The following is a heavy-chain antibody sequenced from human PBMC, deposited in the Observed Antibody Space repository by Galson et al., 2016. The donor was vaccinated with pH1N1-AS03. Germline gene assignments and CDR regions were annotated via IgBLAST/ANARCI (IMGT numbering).Heavy chain of an antibody. CDR1: GYRFRTYW. V-gene: IGHV5-51*01. CDR2: VYPDDSDV. CDR3: AGLFGKGGRIDF. D-gene: IGHD1-14*01. Sequence: QSGAEVKKAGEPLKISCRGSGYRFRTYWIGWVRQVPGRGLECMGIVYPDDSDVIYMSSFEGQVTISADKSSGAAYVEWRSLNVSDNGMYYCAGLFGKGGRIDFWGKGTLVTVSS. J-gene: IGHJ4*02.